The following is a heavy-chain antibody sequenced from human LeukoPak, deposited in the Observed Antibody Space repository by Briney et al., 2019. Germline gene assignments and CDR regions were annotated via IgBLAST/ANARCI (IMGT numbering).Heavy chain of an antibody. D-gene: IGHD6-6*01. CDR3: ARDGYSSSSDAFDI. V-gene: IGHV4-39*07. J-gene: IGHJ3*02. CDR2: IYYSGST. Sequence: SETLSLTCTVSGGSISSSSYYWGWIRQPPGQGLEWIGSIYYSGSTYYNPSLKSRVTISVDTSKNQFSLKLSSVTAADTAVYYCARDGYSSSSDAFDIWGQGTMVTVSS. CDR1: GGSISSSSYY.